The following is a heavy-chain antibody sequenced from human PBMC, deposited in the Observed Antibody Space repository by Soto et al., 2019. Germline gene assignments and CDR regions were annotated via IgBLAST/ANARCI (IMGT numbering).Heavy chain of an antibody. D-gene: IGHD5-18*01. J-gene: IGHJ4*02. V-gene: IGHV5-51*01. CDR3: ARCQYSVTHYLDY. Sequence: GEDLKISWKGIGYRFSTYWIAWVRQMPGKGLEWMGTIFPDDSETRYSPTFQDQVTISADKSISTAYLQWRSLKASASAIYYCARCQYSVTHYLDYWDQGPRVTVST. CDR1: GYRFSTYW. CDR2: IFPDDSET.